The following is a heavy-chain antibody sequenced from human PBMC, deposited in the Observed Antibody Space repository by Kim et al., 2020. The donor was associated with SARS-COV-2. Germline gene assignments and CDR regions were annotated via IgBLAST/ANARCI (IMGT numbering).Heavy chain of an antibody. CDR2: ISSSGSTI. Sequence: GGSLRLSCAASGFTFSSYEMNWVRQAPGKGLEWVSYISSSGSTIYYADSVKGRFTISRDNAKNSLYLQMNSLRAEDTAVYYCARDSKLRYFDWVYYYYGMDFWGQGTTVTVSS. CDR1: GFTFSSYE. D-gene: IGHD3-9*01. CDR3: ARDSKLRYFDWVYYYYGMDF. J-gene: IGHJ6*02. V-gene: IGHV3-48*03.